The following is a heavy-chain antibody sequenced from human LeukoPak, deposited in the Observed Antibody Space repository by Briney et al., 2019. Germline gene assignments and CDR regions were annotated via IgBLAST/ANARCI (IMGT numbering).Heavy chain of an antibody. CDR3: ARLLSSSGLDY. D-gene: IGHD3-22*01. J-gene: IGHJ4*02. CDR1: GGSISSYY. Sequence: SETLSLTCTVSGGSISSYYWSWIRQPPGKGLEWIGYIYYSGSTNYNPSPKSRVTISVDTSKNQFSLKLSSVTAADTAVYYCARLLSSSGLDYWGQGTLVTVSS. CDR2: IYYSGST. V-gene: IGHV4-59*08.